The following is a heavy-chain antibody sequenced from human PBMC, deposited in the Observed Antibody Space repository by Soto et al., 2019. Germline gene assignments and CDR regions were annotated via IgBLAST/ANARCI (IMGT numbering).Heavy chain of an antibody. CDR3: ARNPGIAAAGTFHYYYYGMDV. D-gene: IGHD6-13*01. Sequence: PGGSLRLSCAASGFTFSSYGMHWVRQAPGKGLEWVAVIWYDGSNKYYADSVKGRFTISRDNSKNTLYLQMNSLRAEDTAVYYCARNPGIAAAGTFHYYYYGMDVWGQGTTVTSP. J-gene: IGHJ6*02. CDR1: GFTFSSYG. V-gene: IGHV3-33*01. CDR2: IWYDGSNK.